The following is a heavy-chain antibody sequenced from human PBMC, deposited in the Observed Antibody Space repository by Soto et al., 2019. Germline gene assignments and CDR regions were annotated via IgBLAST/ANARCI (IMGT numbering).Heavy chain of an antibody. J-gene: IGHJ4*02. CDR1: GGSISSGGYY. V-gene: IGHV4-31*03. Sequence: SETLCLTCSVSGGSISSGGYYWSWIRQHPGKGLEWIGYIYYSGSTYYNPSLKSRVTISVDTSKNQFSLKLSSVTAADTAVYYCAREGLCSGGSCLIDYWGQGTLVTVSS. CDR2: IYYSGST. CDR3: AREGLCSGGSCLIDY. D-gene: IGHD2-15*01.